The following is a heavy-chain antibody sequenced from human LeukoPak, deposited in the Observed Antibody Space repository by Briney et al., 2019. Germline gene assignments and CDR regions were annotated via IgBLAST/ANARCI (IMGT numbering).Heavy chain of an antibody. D-gene: IGHD3-22*01. J-gene: IGHJ6*04. V-gene: IGHV4-59*01. CDR2: IYYSGST. Sequence: SETLSLTCTVSGGSISSYYWSWIRQPPGKGLEWIGYIYYSGSTNYNPSLKSRVTISVDTSKNQFSLKLSSVTAADTAVYYCAREGDYYDSSGYYPADVWGKGTTVTVSS. CDR1: GGSISSYY. CDR3: AREGDYYDSSGYYPADV.